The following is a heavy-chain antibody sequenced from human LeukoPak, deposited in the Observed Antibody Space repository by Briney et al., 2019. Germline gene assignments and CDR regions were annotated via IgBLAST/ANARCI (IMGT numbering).Heavy chain of an antibody. V-gene: IGHV3-30*18. CDR3: AKEGILGELSSHFDY. CDR2: ISYDGSNK. D-gene: IGHD3-16*02. Sequence: PGGSLRLSCAASGFTFSSYGVHWVRQAPGKGLEWVAVISYDGSNKYYADSVKGRFTISRDNSKNTQYLQMNSLRAEDTAVYYCAKEGILGELSSHFDYWGQGTLVTVSS. CDR1: GFTFSSYG. J-gene: IGHJ4*02.